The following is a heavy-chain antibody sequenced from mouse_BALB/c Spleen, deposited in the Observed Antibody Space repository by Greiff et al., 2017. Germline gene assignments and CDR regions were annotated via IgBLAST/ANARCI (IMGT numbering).Heavy chain of an antibody. CDR2: IDPTNGNT. J-gene: IGHJ4*01. CDR1: GFNIKDTY. CDR3: ARLEGGLRPSYYAMDY. D-gene: IGHD1-1*01. V-gene: IGHV14-3*02. Sequence: EVQLQQSGAELVKPGASVKLSCTASGFNIKDTYMHWVKQRPEQGLEWIGRIDPTNGNTKYDPKFQGKATITADTSSNTAYLQLSSLTSEDTAVYYCARLEGGLRPSYYAMDYWGQGTSVTVSS.